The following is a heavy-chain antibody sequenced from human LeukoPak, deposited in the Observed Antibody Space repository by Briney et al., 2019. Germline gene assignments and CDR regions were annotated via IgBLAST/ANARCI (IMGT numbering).Heavy chain of an antibody. V-gene: IGHV3-23*01. CDR3: AKDRFYGSGSFVGPSDY. D-gene: IGHD3-10*01. CDR1: GFTFSSYA. J-gene: IGHJ4*02. Sequence: PGGSLRLSCAASGFTFSSYAMSWVRQAPGKGLEWVSAISGSGGSTYYADSVKGRFTISRDNSKDTLYLQMNSLRAEDTAVYYCAKDRFYGSGSFVGPSDYWGQGTLVTVSS. CDR2: ISGSGGST.